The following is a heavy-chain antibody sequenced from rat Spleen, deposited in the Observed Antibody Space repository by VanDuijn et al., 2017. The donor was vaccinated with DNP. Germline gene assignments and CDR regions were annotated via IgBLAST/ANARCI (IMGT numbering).Heavy chain of an antibody. CDR2: IVYDGSGA. J-gene: IGHJ4*01. CDR3: TTHGSISTISTGAMDV. V-gene: IGHV5-22*01. Sequence: EVQLVESGGGLVQPGRSLKLSCVASGFTFSDYYMAWVRQAPKKGLEWVATIVYDGSGAYYGDSVTGRFTISRDNAKRILYLRMDSLTSEDTATYYCTTHGSISTISTGAMDVWGQGTSVTVSS. D-gene: IGHD1-2*01. CDR1: GFTFSDYY.